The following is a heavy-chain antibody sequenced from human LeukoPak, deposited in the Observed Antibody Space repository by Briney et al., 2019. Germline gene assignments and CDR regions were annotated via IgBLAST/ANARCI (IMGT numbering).Heavy chain of an antibody. CDR2: ITWDGGST. V-gene: IGHV3-43D*03. Sequence: GGSLRLSCAASGFTFDDYAMHWVRQASGKGLEWVSHITWDGGSTHYADSVEGRFTISRDNRENSLYLQMNSLRPEDTALYYCAKDRAAQGRGNYFYMDVWGKGTTVTISS. CDR3: AKDRAAQGRGNYFYMDV. J-gene: IGHJ6*03. D-gene: IGHD2/OR15-2a*01. CDR1: GFTFDDYA.